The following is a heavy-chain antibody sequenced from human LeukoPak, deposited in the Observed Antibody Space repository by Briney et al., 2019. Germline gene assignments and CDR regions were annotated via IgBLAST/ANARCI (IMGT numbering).Heavy chain of an antibody. CDR3: AGWYGGAYFFDY. Sequence: SETLSLTCTVSGGSISSYYWSWLRQPPGKGLEWIGYIYYSGSTSYNPSLKSRVTVSVDTSKNQFSLKLSSVTAADTAVYYCAGWYGGAYFFDYWGQGTLVTVSS. CDR2: IYYSGST. V-gene: IGHV4-59*08. J-gene: IGHJ4*02. D-gene: IGHD1-26*01. CDR1: GGSISSYY.